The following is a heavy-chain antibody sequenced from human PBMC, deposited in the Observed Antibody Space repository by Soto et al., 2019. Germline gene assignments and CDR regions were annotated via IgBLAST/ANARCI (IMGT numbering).Heavy chain of an antibody. Sequence: KASETLSLTCAVYGGSFSGYYWSWVRQPPGKGLEWIGEINHSGSTNYNPSLRSRVTISVDTSKNQFSLKLSSVTAADTAVCYCARGYCSSTSCYHQSWYYYYGMDVWGQGTTVTVSS. J-gene: IGHJ6*02. CDR3: ARGYCSSTSCYHQSWYYYYGMDV. CDR2: INHSGST. V-gene: IGHV4-34*01. D-gene: IGHD2-2*01. CDR1: GGSFSGYY.